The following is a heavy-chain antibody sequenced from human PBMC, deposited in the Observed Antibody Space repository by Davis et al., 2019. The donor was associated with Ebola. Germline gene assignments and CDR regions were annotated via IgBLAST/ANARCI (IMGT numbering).Heavy chain of an antibody. CDR1: GFTVSSNY. D-gene: IGHD3-16*01. CDR2: IYSGGST. CDR3: AIRGSERSFDY. Sequence: GGSLRLSCAASGFTVSSNYMSWVRQAPGKGLEWVSVIYSGGSTYYADSVKGRFTISRDNSKNTLYLQVNSLRAEDTAVYYCAIRGSERSFDYWGQGTLVTVSS. V-gene: IGHV3-66*01. J-gene: IGHJ4*02.